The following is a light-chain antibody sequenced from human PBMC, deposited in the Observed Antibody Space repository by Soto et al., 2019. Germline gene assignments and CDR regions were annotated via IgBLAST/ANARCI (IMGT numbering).Light chain of an antibody. Sequence: DIQMTQSPSSLSAFVGDRVTITCRASLAISNYLAWYQQKPGKVPKLLIYGASTLQSGVPSRFAGSGSGTEFSLTITSLQPEDLATYYCQRYNTVPWTFGQGTKVEIK. J-gene: IGKJ1*01. CDR3: QRYNTVPWT. CDR1: LAISNY. CDR2: GAS. V-gene: IGKV1-27*01.